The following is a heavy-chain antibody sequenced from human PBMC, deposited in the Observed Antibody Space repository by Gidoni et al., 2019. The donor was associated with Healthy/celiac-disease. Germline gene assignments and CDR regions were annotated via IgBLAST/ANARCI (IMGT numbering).Heavy chain of an antibody. CDR2: ISYDGSNK. D-gene: IGHD2-8*01. CDR3: AKDTIRAVYAPKLFDY. Sequence: QVQPVASGGGAVQPGRSLRLSCAASASTFSTSGMHWVRQAPGKGLEWVAVISYDGSNKYYADSVKGRFTISRDNSKNTLYLQMNSLRAEDTAVYYCAKDTIRAVYAPKLFDYWGQGTLVTVSS. J-gene: IGHJ4*02. V-gene: IGHV3-30*18. CDR1: ASTFSTSG.